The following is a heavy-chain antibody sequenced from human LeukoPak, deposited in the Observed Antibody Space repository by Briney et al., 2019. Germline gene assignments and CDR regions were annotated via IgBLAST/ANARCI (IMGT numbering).Heavy chain of an antibody. D-gene: IGHD3-10*01. V-gene: IGHV4-34*01. J-gene: IGHJ5*02. CDR2: SNHSGSS. CDR1: GGSFTGYY. CDR3: ARQRYMVRGPYDP. Sequence: SETLSLTCAFYGGSFTGYYWTWIRQPPGKGLEWIGESNHSGSSNYNSSLKSRVTISVDTSKSEFSLKLSSVTAADTAVYYCARQRYMVRGPYDPWSQGTLVTVSS.